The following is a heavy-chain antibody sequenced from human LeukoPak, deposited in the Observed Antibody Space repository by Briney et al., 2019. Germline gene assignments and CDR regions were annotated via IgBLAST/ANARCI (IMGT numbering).Heavy chain of an antibody. CDR2: ARKKAYSFTT. CDR1: GFTFSDHY. Sequence: GGSLRLSCAASGFTFSDHYMDWVRQAPGKGLEWVGRARKKAYSFTTEYAASVKGGFTISRDDSKNSLYLQMNSLTSEDTAVYYCARASGTSWSSHPFDNWGQGTLVTVSS. J-gene: IGHJ4*02. D-gene: IGHD2-2*01. CDR3: ARASGTSWSSHPFDN. V-gene: IGHV3-72*01.